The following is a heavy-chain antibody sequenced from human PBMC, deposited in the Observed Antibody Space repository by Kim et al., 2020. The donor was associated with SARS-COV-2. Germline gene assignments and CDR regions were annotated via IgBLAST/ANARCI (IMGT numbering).Heavy chain of an antibody. D-gene: IGHD6-19*01. Sequence: SETLSLTCTVSGGSISSYYWSWIRQPAGKGLEWIGRIYTSGSTNYNPSLKSRVTMSVDTSKNQFSPKLSSVTAADTAVYYCASSHSSGWYDYWGQGTLVTVSS. V-gene: IGHV4-4*07. J-gene: IGHJ4*02. CDR1: GGSISSYY. CDR3: ASSHSSGWYDY. CDR2: IYTSGST.